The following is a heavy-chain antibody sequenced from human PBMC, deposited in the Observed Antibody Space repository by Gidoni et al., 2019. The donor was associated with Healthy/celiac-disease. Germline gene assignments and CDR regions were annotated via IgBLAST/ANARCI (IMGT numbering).Heavy chain of an antibody. J-gene: IGHJ4*02. CDR3: ARLRFLPY. CDR1: GGSFSGYY. CDR2: INHSGST. V-gene: IGHV4-34*01. Sequence: QVQLQQWGAGLLKPSETLSLTFAFYGGSFSGYYWSWIRQPPGKGLEWIGEINHSGSTNYNPSLKSRVTISVDTSKNQFSLKLSSVTAADTAVYYCARLRFLPYWGQGTLVTVSS. D-gene: IGHD3-3*01.